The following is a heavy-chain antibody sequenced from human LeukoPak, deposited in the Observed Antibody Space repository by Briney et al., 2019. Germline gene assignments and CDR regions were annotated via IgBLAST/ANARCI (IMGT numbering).Heavy chain of an antibody. CDR3: VRVGTSFDI. V-gene: IGHV3-48*01. CDR1: GFTFKFYS. Sequence: GGSLRLSCAASGFTFKFYSMNWVRQAPGKGLEWVSYISTNTTTIYYADSVKGRFTISRDNAKNSLYLQMNSLRVEDTAVYYCVRVGTSFDIRGQGTMVTVSS. CDR2: ISTNTTTI. D-gene: IGHD7-27*01. J-gene: IGHJ3*02.